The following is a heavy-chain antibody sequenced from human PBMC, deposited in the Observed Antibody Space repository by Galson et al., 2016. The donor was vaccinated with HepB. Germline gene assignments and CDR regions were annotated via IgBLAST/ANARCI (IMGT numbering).Heavy chain of an antibody. D-gene: IGHD1-20*01. CDR2: IDGDSGYT. V-gene: IGHV3-23*01. CDR3: AKDLGDRFITVYYYMDV. CDR1: GFNFRTYG. Sequence: SLRLSCAASGFNFRTYGMHWVRQAPGKGLEWVSAIDGDSGYTYYADSVKGRFTISRDNSQNTLYLQMNSLRAEDTAVYYCAKDLGDRFITVYYYMDVWGKGTTVTVSS. J-gene: IGHJ6*03.